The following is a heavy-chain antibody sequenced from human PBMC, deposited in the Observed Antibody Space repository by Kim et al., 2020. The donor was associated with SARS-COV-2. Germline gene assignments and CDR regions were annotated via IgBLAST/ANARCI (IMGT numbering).Heavy chain of an antibody. D-gene: IGHD3-3*01. V-gene: IGHV4-34*01. CDR1: GGSFSGYY. CDR2: INHSGST. CDR3: ARGPIRKFDP. Sequence: SETLSLTCAVYGGSFSGYYWSWIRQPPGKGLEWIGEINHSGSTNYNPSLKSRVTISVDTSKNQFSLKLSSVTAADTAVYYCARGPIRKFDPWGQGTLVTVSS. J-gene: IGHJ5*02.